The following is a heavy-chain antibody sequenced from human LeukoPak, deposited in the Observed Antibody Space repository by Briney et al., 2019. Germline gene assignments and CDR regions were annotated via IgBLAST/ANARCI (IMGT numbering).Heavy chain of an antibody. CDR2: IYSGGSA. CDR3: ARGAFWSGYNPFDY. CDR1: GFTVSSNY. Sequence: GGSLRLSCAVSGFTVSSNYMSWVRQAPGKGLEWVSVIYSGGSAYYADSVKGRFTISRDNFKNTLYLQMNSLRAEDTAVYYCARGAFWSGYNPFDYWGQGTLVTVSS. J-gene: IGHJ4*02. V-gene: IGHV3-66*01. D-gene: IGHD3-3*01.